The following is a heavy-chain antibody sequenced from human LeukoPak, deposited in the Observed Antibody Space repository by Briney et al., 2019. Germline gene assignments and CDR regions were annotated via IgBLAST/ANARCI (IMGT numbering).Heavy chain of an antibody. Sequence: GGSLRLSCAASGFTFSSYAMSWVRQAPGKGLEWVSAISGSGGSTYYADSVKGRFTISRDNSKNTLYLQMNSLRAEDTAVYYCARDSLGLADTEMDVWGQGTTVTVSS. CDR1: GFTFSSYA. CDR2: ISGSGGST. D-gene: IGHD5-18*01. J-gene: IGHJ6*02. CDR3: ARDSLGLADTEMDV. V-gene: IGHV3-23*01.